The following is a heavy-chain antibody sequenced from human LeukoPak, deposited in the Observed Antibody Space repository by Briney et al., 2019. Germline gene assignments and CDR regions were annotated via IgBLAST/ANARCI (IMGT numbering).Heavy chain of an antibody. V-gene: IGHV3-23*01. J-gene: IGHJ4*02. CDR1: GFTFSSYA. CDR3: ARESLYYDSSGYYSFDY. CDR2: ISGSGDNT. D-gene: IGHD3-22*01. Sequence: QSGGSLRLSCAASGFTFSSYAMSWVRQAPGKGLEWVSGISGSGDNTYYADSVKGRFTISRDNSKNTLYVQVNSLRSEDTAVYYCARESLYYDSSGYYSFDYWGQGTLVTVSS.